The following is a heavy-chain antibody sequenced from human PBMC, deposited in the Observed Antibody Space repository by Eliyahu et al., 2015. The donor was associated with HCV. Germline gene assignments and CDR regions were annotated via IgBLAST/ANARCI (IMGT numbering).Heavy chain of an antibody. J-gene: IGHJ3*01. V-gene: IGHV3-21*01. CDR1: GFIFNVYS. Sequence: EVQLVESGGGXVKPGGSLRLSCTASGFIFNVYSLNWXRQXPGKGLEWVSSISTTSSYIYYADSVNGRFTITRDNAKRSIYLQMNSLRAEDTAVYYCARPTSTSEGAFDAWGQGTMVTVSS. CDR3: ARPTSTSEGAFDA. CDR2: ISTTSSYI.